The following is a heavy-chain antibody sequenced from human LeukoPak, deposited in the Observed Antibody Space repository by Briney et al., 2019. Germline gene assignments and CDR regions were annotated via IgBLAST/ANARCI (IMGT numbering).Heavy chain of an antibody. CDR3: ARGCGGGYCSSTSCPRDY. CDR1: GFTFSSYG. J-gene: IGHJ4*02. V-gene: IGHV1-46*01. D-gene: IGHD2-2*01. Sequence: GGSLRLSCAASGFTFSSYGMHWVRQAPGQGLEWMGIINPSGGSTSYAQKFQGRVTMTRDTSTSTVYMELSSLRSEDTAVYYCARGCGGGYCSSTSCPRDYWGQGTLVTVSS. CDR2: INPSGGST.